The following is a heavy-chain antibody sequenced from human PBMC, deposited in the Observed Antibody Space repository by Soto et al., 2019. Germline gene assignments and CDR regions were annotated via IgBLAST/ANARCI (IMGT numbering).Heavy chain of an antibody. Sequence: LRLSCQASGFNFDNYGMHWVRQAPGKGLEWVAVITYDGSNKYYADSVKGRFTISRDNSKNTLSLHLNTLKPEDTAVYHCAKDRVGGTFYTPLGFWGQGTLVTV. CDR1: GFNFDNYG. V-gene: IGHV3-30*18. D-gene: IGHD1-7*01. CDR3: AKDRVGGTFYTPLGF. J-gene: IGHJ4*02. CDR2: ITYDGSNK.